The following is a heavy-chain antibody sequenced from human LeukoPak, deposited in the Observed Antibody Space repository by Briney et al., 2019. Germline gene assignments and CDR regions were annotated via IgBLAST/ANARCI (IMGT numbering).Heavy chain of an antibody. Sequence: GGSLRLSCATSGFTFTTFWMHWVRQAPGKGLEWVSGISWNSGSIGYADSVKGRFTISRDNAKNSLYLQMNSLRAEDMALYYCAKDGYSSGWTNYFDYWGQGTLVTVSS. V-gene: IGHV3-9*03. CDR1: GFTFTTFW. J-gene: IGHJ4*02. CDR3: AKDGYSSGWTNYFDY. CDR2: ISWNSGSI. D-gene: IGHD6-19*01.